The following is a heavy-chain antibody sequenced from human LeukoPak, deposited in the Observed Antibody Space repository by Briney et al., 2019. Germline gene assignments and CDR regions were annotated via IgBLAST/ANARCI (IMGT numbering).Heavy chain of an antibody. D-gene: IGHD4-17*01. V-gene: IGHV4-34*01. CDR1: GWSFSGYY. CDR2: INHSGST. CDR3: ARGGDYWSYYFDY. J-gene: IGHJ4*02. Sequence: SETLSLTCSVYGWSFSGYYWSWIPQPPGKGLEWIGEINHSGSTNYNPCLKSRVTISVDTSKNQFSLKLSSVTAADTAVYYCARGGDYWSYYFDYWGQGTLVTVSS.